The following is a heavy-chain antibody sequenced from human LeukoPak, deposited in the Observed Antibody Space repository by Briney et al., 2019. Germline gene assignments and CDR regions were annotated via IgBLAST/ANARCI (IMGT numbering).Heavy chain of an antibody. CDR2: VDPEDGET. J-gene: IGHJ4*02. CDR1: GYTFTDYY. D-gene: IGHD3-9*01. Sequence: ASVKVSCKVSGYTFTDYYMHWVQQAPGKGLEWMGLVDPEDGETIYAEKFQGRVTITADTSTDTAYMELSSPRSEDTAVYYCATGLPARPYSLTGYYRFWGQGTLVTVSS. CDR3: ATGLPARPYSLTGYYRF. V-gene: IGHV1-69-2*01.